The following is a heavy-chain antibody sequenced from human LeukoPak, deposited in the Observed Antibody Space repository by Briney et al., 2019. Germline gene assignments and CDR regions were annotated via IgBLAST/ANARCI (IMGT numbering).Heavy chain of an antibody. J-gene: IGHJ5*02. CDR2: ISGSGGSA. CDR1: GFTFSSYA. V-gene: IGHV3-23*01. Sequence: PGGSLRLSCAASGFTFSSYAMNWVRQAPGTGLEWVAAISGSGGSAYYADSVRGRFTISRDNSKNTLFLQMNSLRADDTVVYFGAKDPNCGGDWGARFGPWGQGTLVTVSS. D-gene: IGHD2-21*02. CDR3: AKDPNCGGDWGARFGP.